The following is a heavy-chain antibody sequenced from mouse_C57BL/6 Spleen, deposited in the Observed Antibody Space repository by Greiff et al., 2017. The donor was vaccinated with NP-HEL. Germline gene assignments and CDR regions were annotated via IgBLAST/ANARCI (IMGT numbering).Heavy chain of an antibody. CDR1: GFSFNTYA. J-gene: IGHJ3*01. CDR3: VRQGDYYGSSWFAY. D-gene: IGHD1-1*01. V-gene: IGHV10-1*01. Sequence: EVMLVESGGGLVQPKGSLKLSCAASGFSFNTYAMNWVRQAPGKGLEWVARIRSKSNNYATYYADSVKDRFTISRDDSESMLYLQMNNLKTEDTAMYYCVRQGDYYGSSWFAYWGQGTLVTVSA. CDR2: IRSKSNNYAT.